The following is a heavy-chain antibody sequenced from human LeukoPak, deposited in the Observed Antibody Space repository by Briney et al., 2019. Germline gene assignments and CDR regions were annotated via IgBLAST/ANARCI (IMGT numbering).Heavy chain of an antibody. D-gene: IGHD4-11*01. CDR1: GYSISSGYY. CDR3: ARRVTTVTTSWFEP. Sequence: SEPLSLTCSVSGYSISSGYYWDWIRQPPGKGLEYIGNIYHSGSTYYSPSLKSRVTISVDTSRNQFSRKVYSVTAADTAVYFCARRVTTVTTSWFEPWGQGTLVTVSS. V-gene: IGHV4-38-2*02. CDR2: IYHSGST. J-gene: IGHJ5*02.